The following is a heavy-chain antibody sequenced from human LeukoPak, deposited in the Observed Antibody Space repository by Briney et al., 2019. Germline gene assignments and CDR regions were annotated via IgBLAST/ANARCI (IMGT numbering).Heavy chain of an antibody. CDR1: GFTFSSYG. Sequence: PGGSLRLSCAASGFTFSSYGMHWVRQAPGKGLEWVAVISYDGSNKYYADSVKGRFTVSRDNSKNTLYLQLNSLRAEDTAIYYCARKGEERLNSFDYWGQGTLVTVSS. D-gene: IGHD3-16*01. J-gene: IGHJ4*02. CDR2: ISYDGSNK. CDR3: ARKGEERLNSFDY. V-gene: IGHV3-30*03.